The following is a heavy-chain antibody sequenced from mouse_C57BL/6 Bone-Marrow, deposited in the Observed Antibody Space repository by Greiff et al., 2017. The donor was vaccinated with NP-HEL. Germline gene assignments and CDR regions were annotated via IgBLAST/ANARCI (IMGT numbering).Heavy chain of an antibody. D-gene: IGHD1-1*01. CDR2: INPGSGGT. J-gene: IGHJ2*01. CDR3: ARRTRLRYYFDY. CDR1: GYAFTNYL. Sequence: QVQLQQSGAELVRPGTSVKVSCKASGYAFTNYLIEWVKQRPGQGLEWIGVINPGSGGTNYNEKFKGKATLTADKSSSTAYMPLSSLTSEDSAVYFCARRTRLRYYFDYWGQGTTLTVSS. V-gene: IGHV1-54*01.